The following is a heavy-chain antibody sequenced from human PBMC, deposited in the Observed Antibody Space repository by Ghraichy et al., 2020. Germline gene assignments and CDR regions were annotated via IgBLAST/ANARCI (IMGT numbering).Heavy chain of an antibody. D-gene: IGHD3-3*01. V-gene: IGHV3-33*01. CDR1: GFTLSSFG. Sequence: LNISCAASGFTLSSFGMHWVRQAPGKGLERVATIWNDGNTQYDADSVKGRFTISRDNSKNTMYLQMNSLRAEDTAVYYCARDVWSGNYKYFDLWGQGSLVTVTS. CDR2: IWNDGNTQ. J-gene: IGHJ4*02. CDR3: ARDVWSGNYKYFDL.